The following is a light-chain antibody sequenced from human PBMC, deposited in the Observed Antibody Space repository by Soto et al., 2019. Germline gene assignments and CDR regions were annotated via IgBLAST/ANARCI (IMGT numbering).Light chain of an antibody. V-gene: IGKV3-20*01. J-gene: IGKJ1*01. CDR2: GAS. Sequence: EIILTQSPDTLSLSPGERATLSCRASQTVSSNYLAWYQQKPGQAPRLLIYGASSRATGIPNRFSGSGSGTDFALTISRLEPEDFAVYYCQQYGNSPQTFGQGTKVDIK. CDR3: QQYGNSPQT. CDR1: QTVSSNY.